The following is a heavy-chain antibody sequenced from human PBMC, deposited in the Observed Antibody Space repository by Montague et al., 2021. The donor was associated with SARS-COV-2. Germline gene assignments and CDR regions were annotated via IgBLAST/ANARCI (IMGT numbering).Heavy chain of an antibody. CDR1: GVSVTTSDYF. CDR3: ARGILSMNMAVVVLLGGIYYFDS. Sequence: SETLSLTCTVAGVSVTTSDYFWGWIRQPPGKGLEWIGTVFYNGRTRYNPSLNSRVAMSVDTSTNQFSLELSSVTAADTAVYYCARGILSMNMAVVVLLGGIYYFDSWGQGALVAVSS. D-gene: IGHD3-22*01. CDR2: VFYNGRT. J-gene: IGHJ4*02. V-gene: IGHV4-39*01.